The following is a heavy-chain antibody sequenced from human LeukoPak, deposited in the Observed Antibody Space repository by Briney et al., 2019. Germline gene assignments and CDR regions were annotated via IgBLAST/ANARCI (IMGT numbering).Heavy chain of an antibody. D-gene: IGHD3-22*01. J-gene: IGHJ4*02. V-gene: IGHV3-21*04. CDR2: ISSSSSYI. Sequence: GGSLRLSCAASGFTFSSYSMNWVRQAPGKGLEWVSSISSSSSYIYYADSVKGRFTISRDNAKNSLYLQMNSLRDEDTAVYYCARDRAYYYDSSGYYYFDHWGQGTLVTVSS. CDR1: GFTFSSYS. CDR3: ARDRAYYYDSSGYYYFDH.